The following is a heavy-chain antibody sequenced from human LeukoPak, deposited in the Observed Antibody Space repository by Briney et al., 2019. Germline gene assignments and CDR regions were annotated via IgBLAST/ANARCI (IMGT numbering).Heavy chain of an antibody. D-gene: IGHD2-2*01. J-gene: IGHJ4*02. CDR3: AKAQGEYCSSTSCAPSD. Sequence: PGGSLRLSCAASGFTFSSYGMHWGRQAPGKGLEWVAVISYDGSNKYYADSVKGRFTISRDNSKNTLYLQMNSLRAEDTAVYYCAKAQGEYCSSTSCAPSDWGQGTLVTVSS. V-gene: IGHV3-30*18. CDR2: ISYDGSNK. CDR1: GFTFSSYG.